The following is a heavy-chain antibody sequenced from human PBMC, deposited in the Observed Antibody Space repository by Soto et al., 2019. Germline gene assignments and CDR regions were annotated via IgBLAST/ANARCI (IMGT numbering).Heavy chain of an antibody. CDR3: ASVAYNFWSRYHYYGMDV. Sequence: QVRLVQSGAEVKKPGSSVKVSCEASGGTFSSYAVTWVRQAPGQGLEWMGGIIPIVTTPNYAQKFQGRLTISADKSTGTSYMELSSLRSEDTGVYYCASVAYNFWSRYHYYGMDVWGQGTTVIVSS. CDR2: IIPIVTTP. V-gene: IGHV1-69*06. J-gene: IGHJ6*02. D-gene: IGHD3-3*01. CDR1: GGTFSSYA.